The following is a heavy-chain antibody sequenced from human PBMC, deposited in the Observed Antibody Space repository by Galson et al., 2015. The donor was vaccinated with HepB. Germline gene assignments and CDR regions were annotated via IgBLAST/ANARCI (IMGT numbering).Heavy chain of an antibody. J-gene: IGHJ4*02. Sequence: LSLTCAVSGGSISSGGYYWSWIRQHPGKGLEWIGYIYYSGSTYYNPSLKSRVTISVDTSKNQFSLKRSSVTAADTAVYYCARMVYGDAYYFDYWGQGTLVTVSS. CDR2: IYYSGST. D-gene: IGHD4-17*01. CDR1: GGSISSGGYY. V-gene: IGHV4-31*11. CDR3: ARMVYGDAYYFDY.